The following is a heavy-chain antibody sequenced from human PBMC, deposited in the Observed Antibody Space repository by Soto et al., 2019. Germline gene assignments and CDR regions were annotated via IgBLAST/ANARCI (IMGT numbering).Heavy chain of an antibody. J-gene: IGHJ4*02. CDR3: AREMATINGFDY. D-gene: IGHD5-12*01. V-gene: IGHV1-69*13. CDR2: IIPIFGTA. CDR1: GGTFSSYA. Sequence: SVKVSCKASGGTFSSYAISWVRQAPGQGLEWMGGIIPIFGTANYAQKFQGRVTITADESTSTAYMELSSLRSEDTAVYYCAREMATINGFDYWGQGTLVTVSS.